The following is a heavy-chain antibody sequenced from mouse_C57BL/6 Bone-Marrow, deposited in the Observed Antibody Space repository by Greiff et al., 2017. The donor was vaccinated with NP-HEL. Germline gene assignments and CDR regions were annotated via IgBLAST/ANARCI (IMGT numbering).Heavy chain of an antibody. Sequence: VQLKESGPGLVAPSQSLSITCTVSGFSLTSYGVHWVRQPPGKGLEWLVVIWSDGSTTYNSALKSRLSISKDNSKSQVFLKMNSLQTDDTAMYYCARHYYYGPYAMDYWGQGTSVTVSS. CDR1: GFSLTSYG. J-gene: IGHJ4*01. D-gene: IGHD1-1*01. CDR2: IWSDGST. V-gene: IGHV2-6-1*01. CDR3: ARHYYYGPYAMDY.